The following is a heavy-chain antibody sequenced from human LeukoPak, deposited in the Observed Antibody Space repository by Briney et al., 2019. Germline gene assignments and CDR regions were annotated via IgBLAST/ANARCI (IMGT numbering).Heavy chain of an antibody. Sequence: GGSLRFSCAASGFTFSSYSMNWVRQAPGKRLEWVSSISSSSSYIYYADSVKGRFTISRDNVKNSLYLQMNSLRAEDTAVYYCASSGVPGFMVWGQGTLVTVSS. CDR2: ISSSSSYI. CDR3: ASSGVPGFMV. D-gene: IGHD3-10*01. V-gene: IGHV3-21*01. J-gene: IGHJ4*02. CDR1: GFTFSSYS.